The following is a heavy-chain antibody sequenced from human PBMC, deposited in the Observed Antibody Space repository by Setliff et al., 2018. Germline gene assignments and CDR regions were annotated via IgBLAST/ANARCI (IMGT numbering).Heavy chain of an antibody. CDR1: GGSISSSNW. D-gene: IGHD3-22*01. J-gene: IGHJ4*02. V-gene: IGHV4-4*02. CDR3: ARLWISYESNTYFYPKYFDF. Sequence: SETLSLTCAVSGGSISSSNWWSWVRQPPGKGLEWIGEIYHSGSTNYNPSLKSRVTISVDKSKNQFSLKLSSVTAADTAVYYCARLWISYESNTYFYPKYFDFWGQGTLVTV. CDR2: IYHSGST.